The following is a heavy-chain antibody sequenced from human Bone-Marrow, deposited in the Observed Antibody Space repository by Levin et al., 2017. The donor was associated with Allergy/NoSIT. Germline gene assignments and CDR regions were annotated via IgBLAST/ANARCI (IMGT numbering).Heavy chain of an antibody. D-gene: IGHD3-22*01. J-gene: IGHJ3*02. V-gene: IGHV1-2*02. CDR2: INPNSGGT. Sequence: ASVKVSCKASGYTFTDYYMNWVRQAPGQGLEWMGWINPNSGGTNYAQKFQGRVTMTRDTSISTAYMELTRLRSHDTAVYYCARDPDYYDRAFDIWGQGTMVTVSS. CDR3: ARDPDYYDRAFDI. CDR1: GYTFTDYY.